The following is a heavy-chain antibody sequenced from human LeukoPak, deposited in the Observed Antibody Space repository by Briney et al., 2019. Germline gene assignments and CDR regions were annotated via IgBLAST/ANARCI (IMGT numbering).Heavy chain of an antibody. J-gene: IGHJ5*02. V-gene: IGHV4-31*03. CDR1: GGSISSGGYY. Sequence: TLSLTCTVSGGSISSGGYYWSWIRQHPGKGLEWIGYIYYSGSTYYNPSLKSRVTISVDTSKNQFSLKLSSVTAADTAVYYCARAAYCGGDCPDGNWFDPWGQGTLVTVSS. CDR2: IYYSGST. D-gene: IGHD2-21*02. CDR3: ARAAYCGGDCPDGNWFDP.